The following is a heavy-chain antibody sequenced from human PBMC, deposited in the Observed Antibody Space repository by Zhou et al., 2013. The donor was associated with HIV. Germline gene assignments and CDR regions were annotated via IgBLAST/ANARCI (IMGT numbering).Heavy chain of an antibody. CDR2: IIPIFGTT. Sequence: QVQLVQSGAEVKKPGSSVKVSCKASGGTFTNYAISWVRQAPGQGLEWMGGIIPIFGTTSYAQKFQGRVTITTDESTSTVYMELSSLRSEDTALYYCARDVGATRGGTTYYYYMDVWGKGTTVTVSS. CDR1: GGTFTNYA. CDR3: ARDVGATRGGTTYYYYMDV. J-gene: IGHJ6*03. D-gene: IGHD1-26*01. V-gene: IGHV1-69*05.